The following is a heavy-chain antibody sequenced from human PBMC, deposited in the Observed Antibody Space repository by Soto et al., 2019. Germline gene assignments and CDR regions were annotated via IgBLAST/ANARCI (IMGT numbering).Heavy chain of an antibody. D-gene: IGHD3-9*01. CDR1: GFTFSDYY. V-gene: IGHV3-11*06. J-gene: IGHJ4*02. Sequence: LRLSCAASGFTFSDYYMSWIRQAPGKGLEWVSYISSSSSYTNYADSVKGRFTISRDNAKNSLYLQMNSLRAEDTAVYYCARERDILTGYHNFDYWGKGTLVTVS. CDR2: ISSSSSYT. CDR3: ARERDILTGYHNFDY.